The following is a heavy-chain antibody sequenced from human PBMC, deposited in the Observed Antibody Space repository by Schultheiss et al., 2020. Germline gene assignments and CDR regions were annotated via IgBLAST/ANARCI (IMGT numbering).Heavy chain of an antibody. CDR1: GGSFSGYY. CDR2: INHSGST. D-gene: IGHD3-3*01. J-gene: IGHJ4*02. V-gene: IGHV4-34*01. CDR3: ARVVTIFGVVIGFDY. Sequence: SETLSLTCAVYGGSFSGYYWSWIRQPPGKGLEWIGEINHSGSTNYNPSLKSRVTISVDTSKNQFSLKLSSVTAADTAVYYCARVVTIFGVVIGFDYWGQGTLVTVSS.